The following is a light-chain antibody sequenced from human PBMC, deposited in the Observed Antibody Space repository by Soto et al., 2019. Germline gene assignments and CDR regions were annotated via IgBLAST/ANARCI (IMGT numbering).Light chain of an antibody. V-gene: IGLV2-14*01. CDR2: AVS. CDR1: SSDIGAYNY. J-gene: IGLJ3*02. Sequence: QAVVTQPASVSGSPGQSITISCSGTSSDIGAYNYVAWYQHHPGKAPKLLIFAVSDRPSGVSSRFSGSKSGNTASLTISGLQAEDEAHYYCSSSTSRSTLVFGGGTKLTVL. CDR3: SSSTSRSTLV.